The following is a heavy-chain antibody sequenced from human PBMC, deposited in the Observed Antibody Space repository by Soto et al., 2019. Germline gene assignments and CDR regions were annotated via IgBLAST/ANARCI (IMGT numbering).Heavy chain of an antibody. CDR3: ARDPHTVTVYFYY. V-gene: IGHV3-23*01. J-gene: IGHJ4*01. CDR2: ISGSGDNT. Sequence: EVQVLESGGGLVQPGGSLRLSCAASGFTFSNYAMSWLRQAPGKGLECVSTISGSGDNTDYVDSMKGRFTISRDSSKNPPVLQMNSLRAEDTAVSYCARDPHTVTVYFYYWCHGTLCTFSS. D-gene: IGHD4-17*01. CDR1: GFTFSNYA.